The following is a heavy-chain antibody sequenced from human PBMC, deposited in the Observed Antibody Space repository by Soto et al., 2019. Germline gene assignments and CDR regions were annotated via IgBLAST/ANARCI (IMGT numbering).Heavy chain of an antibody. CDR3: AKALWFGELLSSGMDV. V-gene: IGHV3-23*01. J-gene: IGHJ6*01. CDR1: GFTFSIYA. D-gene: IGHD3-10*01. Sequence: RGSLLLYCVSSGFTFSIYAMNWVRQAPGKGLEWVSAISGSGGSTYYADSVKGRFTISRDNSKNTLYLQMNSLRAEDTAVYYCAKALWFGELLSSGMDVWGQGTTVTVSS. CDR2: ISGSGGST.